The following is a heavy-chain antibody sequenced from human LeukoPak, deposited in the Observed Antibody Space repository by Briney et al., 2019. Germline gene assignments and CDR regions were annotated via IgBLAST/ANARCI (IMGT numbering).Heavy chain of an antibody. CDR1: GGSISSGGYS. J-gene: IGHJ4*02. CDR3: ARAPDSSGYYRFEY. Sequence: SQTLSLTCAVSGGSISSGGYSWSWIRQPPGKGLEWIGYIYHSGSTYYNPSLKSRVTISVDRSKNQFSLKLSSVTAADTAVYYWARAPDSSGYYRFEYWGQGTLVTVPS. V-gene: IGHV4-30-2*01. D-gene: IGHD3-22*01. CDR2: IYHSGST.